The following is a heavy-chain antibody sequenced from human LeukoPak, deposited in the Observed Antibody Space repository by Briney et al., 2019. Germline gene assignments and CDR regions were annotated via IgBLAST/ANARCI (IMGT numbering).Heavy chain of an antibody. D-gene: IGHD2-15*01. J-gene: IGHJ4*02. V-gene: IGHV1-2*02. CDR1: GYTFTGYY. Sequence: EASVKVSCKASGYTFTGYYMHWVRQAPGQGLEWMGWINPNSGGTNYAQKFQGRVTMTRDTSISTAYMELSRLRSDDTAVYYCARVRSFALRSGGSCPFMDDWGQGTLVTVSS. CDR2: INPNSGGT. CDR3: ARVRSFALRSGGSCPFMDD.